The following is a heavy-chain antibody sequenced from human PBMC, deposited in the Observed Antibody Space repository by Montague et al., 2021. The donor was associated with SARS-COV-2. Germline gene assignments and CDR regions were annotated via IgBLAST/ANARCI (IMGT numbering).Heavy chain of an antibody. J-gene: IGHJ4*02. Sequence: SLRLSCAASGFTFSTYWMSWVRQAPGKGLEWVANIQQGGNEKYYVDSVKGRFTISRDNVKNSLFMQMNSLRAGDTAVYYCARVDQDSRGWYDYWGQGTLVTVSS. CDR2: IQQGGNEK. D-gene: IGHD6-19*01. CDR3: ARVDQDSRGWYDY. CDR1: GFTFSTYW. V-gene: IGHV3-7*01.